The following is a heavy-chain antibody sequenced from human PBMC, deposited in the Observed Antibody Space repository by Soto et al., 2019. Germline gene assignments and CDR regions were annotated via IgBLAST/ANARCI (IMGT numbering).Heavy chain of an antibody. Sequence: QVQLVQSGAEVKKPGSSVKVSCKTSGGNFNSFGISWLRQAPGQGPEWMGGIIPIFHAPKYAQKFQGRLTITADASMTTAYMALSSLRSEDTGIYYCARVDTMIRTWHWFDPWGRGNLVSVPS. CDR1: GGNFNSFG. CDR2: IIPIFHAP. CDR3: ARVDTMIRTWHWFDP. D-gene: IGHD3-10*01. V-gene: IGHV1-69*12. J-gene: IGHJ5*02.